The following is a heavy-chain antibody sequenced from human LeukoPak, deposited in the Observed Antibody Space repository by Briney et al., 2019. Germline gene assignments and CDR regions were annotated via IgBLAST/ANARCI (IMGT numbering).Heavy chain of an antibody. CDR2: ISGSGGST. Sequence: PGGSLRLSCAASGFTFSSYAMSWVRQAPGKGLEWVSAISGSGGSTYYADSVKGRFTISRDNSKNTLYLQMNSLRAEDTAVYYCASNCFRRWLQLDCFDYWGQGTLVTVSS. D-gene: IGHD5-24*01. CDR3: ASNCFRRWLQLDCFDY. V-gene: IGHV3-23*01. J-gene: IGHJ4*02. CDR1: GFTFSSYA.